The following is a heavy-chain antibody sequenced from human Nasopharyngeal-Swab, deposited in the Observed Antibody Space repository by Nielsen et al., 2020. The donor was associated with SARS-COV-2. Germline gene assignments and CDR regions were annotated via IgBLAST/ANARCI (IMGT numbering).Heavy chain of an antibody. CDR3: ARDREKDRLRYYGMDV. D-gene: IGHD1-14*01. CDR2: INHGGST. J-gene: IGHJ6*02. Sequence: VRQAPGKGLEWIGEINHGGSTNYNPSLKSRVTISIDKSKNQLSLRVTSVTAADTAVYYCARDREKDRLRYYGMDVWGQGTTVTVSS. V-gene: IGHV4-4*02.